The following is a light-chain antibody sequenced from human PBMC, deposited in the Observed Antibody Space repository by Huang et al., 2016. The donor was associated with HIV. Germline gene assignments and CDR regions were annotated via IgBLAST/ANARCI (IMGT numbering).Light chain of an antibody. Sequence: DIVMTQSPDSLAVSLGERATIKCKSSQSVLNSANNKKYLAWYQKKPGQPPKLVISWASTREAGVPGRFSGSGSETDFTLTISSLQAEDVAVYYCQQYFNTPPTFGQGTKVEIK. CDR3: QQYFNTPPT. J-gene: IGKJ1*01. CDR2: WAS. CDR1: QSVLNSANNKKY. V-gene: IGKV4-1*01.